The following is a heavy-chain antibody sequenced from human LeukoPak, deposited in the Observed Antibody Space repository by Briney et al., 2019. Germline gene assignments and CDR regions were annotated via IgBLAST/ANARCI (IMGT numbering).Heavy chain of an antibody. CDR2: IYWNDDK. CDR1: GFSLSTSGVG. V-gene: IGHV2-5*01. D-gene: IGHD3-22*01. CDR3: AHSLYYYDSSGYYWGFDP. J-gene: IGHJ5*02. Sequence: SGPTLVKPPQTLTLTCTFSGFSLSTSGVGVGWIRQPPGKALEWLALIYWNDDKRYSPSLKSRLTITKDTSKNQVVLTMTNMDPVDTATYYCAHSLYYYDSSGYYWGFDPWGQGTLVTVSS.